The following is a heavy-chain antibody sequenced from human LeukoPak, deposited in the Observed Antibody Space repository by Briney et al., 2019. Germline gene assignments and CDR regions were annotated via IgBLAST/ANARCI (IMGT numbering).Heavy chain of an antibody. Sequence: GGSLRLSCAASGFTFSSYAMSWVRQAPGKGVEWVSYISSSGSKIYYADSVKGRFTISRDNAKNSLYLQMNSLRAEDTAVYYCARDRARVTGSGYYDYWGQGTLVTVSS. CDR3: ARDRARVTGSGYYDY. CDR2: ISSSGSKI. CDR1: GFTFSSYA. J-gene: IGHJ4*02. D-gene: IGHD3-22*01. V-gene: IGHV3-48*03.